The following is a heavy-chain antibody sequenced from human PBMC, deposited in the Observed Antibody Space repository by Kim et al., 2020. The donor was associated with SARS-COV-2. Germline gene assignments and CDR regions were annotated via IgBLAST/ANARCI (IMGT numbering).Heavy chain of an antibody. D-gene: IGHD3-22*01. Sequence: GGSLRLSCAASGFTFSSYAMHWVRQAPGKGLEWVAVIWYDGSNKYYADSVKGRFTISRDNSKNTLYLQMNSLRAEDTAVYYCANYYDSSGYYEGRDAFDIWGQGTMVTVSS. CDR1: GFTFSSYA. J-gene: IGHJ3*02. CDR3: ANYYDSSGYYEGRDAFDI. V-gene: IGHV3-33*06. CDR2: IWYDGSNK.